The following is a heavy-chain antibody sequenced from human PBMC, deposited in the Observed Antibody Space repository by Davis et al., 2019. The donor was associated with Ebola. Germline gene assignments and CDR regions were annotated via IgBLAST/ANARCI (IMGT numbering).Heavy chain of an antibody. D-gene: IGHD2-2*01. Sequence: ESLKISCAASGFPFSSYSMSWVRQAPGKGLEWVANIKQDESEKYYVDSVKGRFTISRDNAKNSLYLQMNSLGAEDTAVYYCAREFRIYCTSTSCYGYNWFDPWGQGTLVTVSS. CDR2: IKQDESEK. CDR3: AREFRIYCTSTSCYGYNWFDP. V-gene: IGHV3-7*01. J-gene: IGHJ5*02. CDR1: GFPFSSYS.